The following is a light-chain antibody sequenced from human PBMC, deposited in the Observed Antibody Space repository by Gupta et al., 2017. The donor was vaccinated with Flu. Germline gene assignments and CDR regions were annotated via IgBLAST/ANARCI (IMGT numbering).Light chain of an antibody. Sequence: AIRMTQSLPSFSASTGDRVTITCRASQGISSYLAWYQQKPGKAPKLLIYAASTLQSGVPSRFSGSGSGTDFTLTISGLQSEDFATYYCQQYYSYPWTFGQGTKVEIK. CDR3: QQYYSYPWT. V-gene: IGKV1-8*01. CDR2: AAS. J-gene: IGKJ1*01. CDR1: QGISSY.